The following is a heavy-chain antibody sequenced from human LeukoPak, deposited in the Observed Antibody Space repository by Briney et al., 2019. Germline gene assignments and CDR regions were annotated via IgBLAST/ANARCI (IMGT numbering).Heavy chain of an antibody. V-gene: IGHV3-21*01. CDR2: ISSSSSYK. J-gene: IGHJ4*02. Sequence: PGGSLRLSCAASGFTFSSYSMNWVRQAPGKGLEWVSSISSSSSYKYYADSVKGRFTISRDNAKNSLYLQMNSLRAEDTAVYYCARGKYSSGWPFDYWGQGTLVTVSS. CDR1: GFTFSSYS. D-gene: IGHD6-19*01. CDR3: ARGKYSSGWPFDY.